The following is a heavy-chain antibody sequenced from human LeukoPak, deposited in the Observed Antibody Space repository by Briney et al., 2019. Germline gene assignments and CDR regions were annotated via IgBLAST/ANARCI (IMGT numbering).Heavy chain of an antibody. Sequence: GASVKVSCKASGYTFTGYYMHWVRQAPGQGLEWMGWINPNSGGTNYAQKFQGRVTMTRDTSISTAYMELSRLRSDDTAVYYCAGVGAVAGTEYYFDYWGQGTLVTVSS. CDR2: INPNSGGT. CDR3: AGVGAVAGTEYYFDY. CDR1: GYTFTGYY. V-gene: IGHV1-2*02. J-gene: IGHJ4*02. D-gene: IGHD6-19*01.